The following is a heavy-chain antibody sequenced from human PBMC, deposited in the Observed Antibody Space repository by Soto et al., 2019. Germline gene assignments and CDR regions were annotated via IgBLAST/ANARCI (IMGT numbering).Heavy chain of an antibody. CDR2: INPYSGGT. Sequence: ASVKVSCKASGYTFTGYYMHWVRQAPGQGLEWMGWINPYSGGTNYAQKLQGRVTMTTDTSTSTAYMELRSLRSDDTAVYYCARDSGSQDIVVVPAAIPFDYWGQGTLVTVSS. D-gene: IGHD2-2*01. J-gene: IGHJ4*02. CDR3: ARDSGSQDIVVVPAAIPFDY. CDR1: GYTFTGYY. V-gene: IGHV1-2*02.